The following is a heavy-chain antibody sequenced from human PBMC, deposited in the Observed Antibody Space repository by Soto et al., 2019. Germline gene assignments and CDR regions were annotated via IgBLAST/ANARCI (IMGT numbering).Heavy chain of an antibody. CDR3: TSPPDYGDFLEFDY. CDR2: IYYSGST. CDR1: GGSVSSGSYY. V-gene: IGHV4-61*01. J-gene: IGHJ4*02. D-gene: IGHD4-17*01. Sequence: SETLSLTCTVSGGSVSSGSYYWSGIRQPPGKGLEWIGYIYYSGSTNYNPSLKSRVTISVDTSKNQFSLKLSSVTAADTAVYYCTSPPDYGDFLEFDYWGQGTLVTVSS.